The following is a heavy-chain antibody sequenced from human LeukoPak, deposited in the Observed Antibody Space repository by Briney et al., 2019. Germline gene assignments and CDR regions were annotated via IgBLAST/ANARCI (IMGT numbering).Heavy chain of an antibody. CDR2: ISGSGGST. CDR3: ARATVTKGDFDY. CDR1: GFTFSSYA. Sequence: GGSLRLSCAASGFTFSSYAMSWVRQAPGKGLEWVSAISGSGGSTYYADSVKGRFTTSRDNAKNSLYLQMNSLRAEDTAVYYCARATVTKGDFDYWGQGTLVTVSS. D-gene: IGHD4-17*01. J-gene: IGHJ4*02. V-gene: IGHV3-23*01.